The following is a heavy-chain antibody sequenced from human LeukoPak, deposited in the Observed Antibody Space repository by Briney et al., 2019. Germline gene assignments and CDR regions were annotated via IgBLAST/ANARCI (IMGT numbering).Heavy chain of an antibody. CDR1: GFTFTSYP. V-gene: IGHV3-30*04. CDR2: ITYDGSNE. D-gene: IGHD3-10*01. Sequence: GRSLRLSCATSGFTFTSYPIHWVRQPPGTGLEWVAVITYDGSNEYYADSAKGRFTISRDNSKNTLYLQMNSLRAEDTAVYYWARVSSYYFVYWGREPLVTVSS. CDR3: ARVSSYYFVY. J-gene: IGHJ4*02.